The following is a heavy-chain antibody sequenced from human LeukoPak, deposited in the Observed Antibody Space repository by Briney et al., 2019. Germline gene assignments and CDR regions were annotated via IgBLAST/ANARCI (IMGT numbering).Heavy chain of an antibody. Sequence: PSETLSLTCTVSGGSISSYYWSWIRQPPGKGLEWIGYIYYSGSTNYNPSLKSRVTISVDTSKNQFSLKLSSVTAADTDVYYCARDYYDSSGYYRRGYNWFDPWGQGTLVTVSS. CDR1: GGSISSYY. V-gene: IGHV4-59*08. CDR2: IYYSGST. CDR3: ARDYYDSSGYYRRGYNWFDP. D-gene: IGHD3-22*01. J-gene: IGHJ5*02.